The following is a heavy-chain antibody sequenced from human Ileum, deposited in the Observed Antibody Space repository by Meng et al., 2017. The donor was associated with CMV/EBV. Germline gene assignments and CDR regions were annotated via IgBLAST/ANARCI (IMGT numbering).Heavy chain of an antibody. CDR3: ARKRDLGPDLSWLDP. CDR2: VNHIGGT. D-gene: IGHD5-24*01. CDR1: GSSFGGFY. Sequence: VQLHHWGAGLLKPSETPSPTCAGYGSSFGGFYWTWIRQTPGKGLEWIGEVNHIGGTNYNPSLKSRVTISVDTSKKEFSLKLNSVTAADTAVYYCARKRDLGPDLSWLDPWGQGSLVTVSS. V-gene: IGHV4-34*01. J-gene: IGHJ5*02.